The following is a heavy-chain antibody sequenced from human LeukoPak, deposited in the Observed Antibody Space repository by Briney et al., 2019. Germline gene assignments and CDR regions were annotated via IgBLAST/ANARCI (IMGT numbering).Heavy chain of an antibody. J-gene: IGHJ4*02. D-gene: IGHD1-7*01. CDR2: ISTSGNT. CDR3: ARGLRGNYDY. V-gene: IGHV3-23*01. Sequence: GGSLRLSCAASGFTFSDYAMAWVRQAPGKGLEWVSSISTSGNTYYADSVKGRFTISRDNSKDILYLQINSLTTEDTAVYYCARGLRGNYDYWGQGTLVTVSS. CDR1: GFTFSDYA.